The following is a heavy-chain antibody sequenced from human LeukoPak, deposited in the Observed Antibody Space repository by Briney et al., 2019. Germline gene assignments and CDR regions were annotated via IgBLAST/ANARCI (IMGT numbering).Heavy chain of an antibody. CDR3: ARDDLHGGPRPGFFHH. V-gene: IGHV1-18*01. CDR1: GGTFSSYA. Sequence: GASVKVSCKASGGTFSSYAISWVRQAPGQGLEWMGWISAYNGNTNYAQKLQGRVTMTTDTSTSTAYMELRSLRSDDTAVYYCARDDLHGGPRPGFFHHWGQGTLVTASS. D-gene: IGHD3-3*01. CDR2: ISAYNGNT. J-gene: IGHJ1*01.